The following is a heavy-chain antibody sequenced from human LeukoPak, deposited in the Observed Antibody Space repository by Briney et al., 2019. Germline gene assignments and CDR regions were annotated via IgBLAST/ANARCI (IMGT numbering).Heavy chain of an antibody. J-gene: IGHJ4*02. Sequence: GRSLRLSCAASGFTFSSYGMHWVRQAPGKGLEWVAVIWYDGSNKYYADSVKGRFTISRDNSKNTLYLQMNSLRAEDTAVYYCARDPAAGTLDCWGQGTLVTVSS. V-gene: IGHV3-33*01. CDR3: ARDPAAGTLDC. D-gene: IGHD6-13*01. CDR2: IWYDGSNK. CDR1: GFTFSSYG.